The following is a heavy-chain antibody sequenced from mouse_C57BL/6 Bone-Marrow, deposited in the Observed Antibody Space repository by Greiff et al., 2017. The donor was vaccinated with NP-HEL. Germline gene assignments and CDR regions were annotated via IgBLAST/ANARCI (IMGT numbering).Heavy chain of an antibody. V-gene: IGHV1-15*01. CDR1: GYTFTDYE. Sequence: QVQLQQSGAELVRPGASVTLSCKASGYTFTDYEMHWVKQTPVHGLEWIGAIDPETGGTAYNQKFKGKAILTADKSSSTAYMELRSLTSEDSAVYYCTRDYYGSRNLDYWGQGTTLTVSS. CDR2: IDPETGGT. J-gene: IGHJ2*01. CDR3: TRDYYGSRNLDY. D-gene: IGHD1-1*01.